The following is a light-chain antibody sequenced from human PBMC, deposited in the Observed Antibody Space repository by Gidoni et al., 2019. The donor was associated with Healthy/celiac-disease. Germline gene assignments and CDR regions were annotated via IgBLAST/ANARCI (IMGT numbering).Light chain of an antibody. CDR3: MQALQTPGLT. Sequence: DIVMTQYPLSLPVTPGEPASISCRSSQSLLHSNGYNYLDWYLQKPGQSPQLLIYLGSNRASGVPDRFSGSGSGTDFTLKISRVEAEDVGVYYCMQALQTPGLTFGGGTKVEIK. J-gene: IGKJ4*01. CDR1: QSLLHSNGYNY. V-gene: IGKV2-28*01. CDR2: LGS.